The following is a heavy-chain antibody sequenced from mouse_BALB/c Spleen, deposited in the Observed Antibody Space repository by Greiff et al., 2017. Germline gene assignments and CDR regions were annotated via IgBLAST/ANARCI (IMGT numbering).Heavy chain of an antibody. D-gene: IGHD2-14*01. CDR3: ARGLYRYDEGYAMDY. CDR1: GFTFSSYA. V-gene: IGHV5-6-5*01. J-gene: IGHJ4*01. CDR2: ISSGGST. Sequence: DVHLVESGGGLVKPGGSLKLSCAASGFTFSSYAMSWVRQTPEKRLEWVASISSGGSTYYPDSVKGRFTISRDNARNILYLQMSSLRSEDTAMYYCARGLYRYDEGYAMDYWGQGTSVTVSS.